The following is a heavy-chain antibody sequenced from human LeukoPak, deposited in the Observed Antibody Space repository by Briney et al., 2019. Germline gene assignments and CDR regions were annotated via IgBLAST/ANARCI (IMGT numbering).Heavy chain of an antibody. Sequence: ASVKVSCKASGYTFTGYYMHWVGQAPGQGLAWVGWINPNNGGTNYAQKFQGRVTMTRDTSISTAYMELSRLRSDDTAVYYCARVYYDSSGYYSGEDYWGQGTLVTVSS. CDR3: ARVYYDSSGYYSGEDY. D-gene: IGHD3-22*01. V-gene: IGHV1-2*02. CDR1: GYTFTGYY. J-gene: IGHJ4*02. CDR2: INPNNGGT.